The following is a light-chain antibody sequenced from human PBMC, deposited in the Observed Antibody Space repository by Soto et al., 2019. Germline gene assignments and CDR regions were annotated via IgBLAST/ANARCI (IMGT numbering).Light chain of an antibody. CDR1: QGISSY. J-gene: IGKJ2*01. V-gene: IGKV1-9*01. CDR3: QQLNSYPHT. Sequence: DIQLTQSPSFLSASVGDRVTITCRASQGISSYLAWYQQKPGKAPKLLIYAASTLQSGVPSRFSGSGSWTEFTLTTSTLQPEDFATYYCQQLNSYPHTFGQGTKLEIK. CDR2: AAS.